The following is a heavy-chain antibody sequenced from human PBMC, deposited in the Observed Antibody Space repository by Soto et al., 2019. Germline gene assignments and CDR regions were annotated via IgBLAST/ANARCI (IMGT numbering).Heavy chain of an antibody. J-gene: IGHJ5*02. CDR2: INPNSGGT. V-gene: IGHV1-2*02. CDR3: ARAAIAARPRGWFDP. CDR1: GYTFTGYY. D-gene: IGHD6-6*01. Sequence: ASVKVSCKASGYTFTGYYMHWVRQAPGQGLEWMGWINPNSGGTNYAQKFQGRVTMTRDTSISTAYMELSRLRSDDTAVYYCARAAIAARPRGWFDPWGQGTLVTSPQ.